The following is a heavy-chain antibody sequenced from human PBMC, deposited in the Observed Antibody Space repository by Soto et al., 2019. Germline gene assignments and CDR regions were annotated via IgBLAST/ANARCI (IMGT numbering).Heavy chain of an antibody. V-gene: IGHV2-5*02. CDR3: AHSPVGSIFGVVITIDNWFDP. Sequence: QITLKESGPTLVKPTQTLTLTCTFSGFSLSTSGVGVGWIRQPPGKALEWLALIYWDDDKRYSPSPKIRLTITKDTSKNQVVLTMTNMDRVDTATYYCAHSPVGSIFGVVITIDNWFDPWGQGTLVTVSS. CDR1: GFSLSTSGVG. CDR2: IYWDDDK. J-gene: IGHJ5*02. D-gene: IGHD3-3*01.